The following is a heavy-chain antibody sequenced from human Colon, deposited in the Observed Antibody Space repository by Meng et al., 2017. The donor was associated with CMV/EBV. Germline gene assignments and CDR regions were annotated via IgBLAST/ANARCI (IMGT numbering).Heavy chain of an antibody. CDR2: VDNSGRT. Sequence: SETLSLTCSVSGGSVSSGDYFWSWVRQHPGKGLEWIGYVDNSGRTSYNPSLKSRIIISADTSKNQFSLKMTSVTAADTAVYYCAREGGVPATIPGVIAFWGQGTLVTVSS. CDR1: GGSVSSGDYF. D-gene: IGHD4/OR15-4a*01. V-gene: IGHV4-30-4*01. J-gene: IGHJ4*02. CDR3: AREGGVPATIPGVIAF.